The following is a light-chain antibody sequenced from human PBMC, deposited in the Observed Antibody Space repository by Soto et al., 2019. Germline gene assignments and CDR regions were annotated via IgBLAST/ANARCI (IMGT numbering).Light chain of an antibody. Sequence: QSVLTQPPSVSAAPGQTVTISCSGTSSNIGDNYVSWYQQLPGTAPKLLISDNNKRPSEIPDRFSGSKSGTSATLAITGLQTGDEADYYCGTWDSSLNAGVFGGGTKVTVL. CDR3: GTWDSSLNAGV. V-gene: IGLV1-51*01. J-gene: IGLJ2*01. CDR2: DNN. CDR1: SSNIGDNY.